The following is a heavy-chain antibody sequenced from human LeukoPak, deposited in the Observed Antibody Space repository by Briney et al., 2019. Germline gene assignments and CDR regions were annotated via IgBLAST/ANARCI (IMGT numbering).Heavy chain of an antibody. CDR3: AKGDYGGDPEAFDI. J-gene: IGHJ3*02. D-gene: IGHD4-23*01. CDR2: ISVSGGTT. V-gene: IGHV3-23*01. Sequence: PGGSLRLSCAASGFTFSSSVMSWVRQAPGKGLEWVSVISVSGGTTYYADSVKGRFTISRDNSKNTLYLQMNSLRVEDTAVYYCAKGDYGGDPEAFDIWGQATLVTVSS. CDR1: GFTFSSSV.